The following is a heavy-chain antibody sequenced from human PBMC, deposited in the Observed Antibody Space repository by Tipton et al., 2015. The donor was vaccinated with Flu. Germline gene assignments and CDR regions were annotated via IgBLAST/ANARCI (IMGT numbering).Heavy chain of an antibody. J-gene: IGHJ4*02. Sequence: TLSLTCAVSAYSISSGYYWGWIRQPPGKGLEWIGSISHSGRTYYKPSLKSRVTMSLDTSENQLSLNLRFVTAAYTAVYYCARPTYYYGSGTSDFWGQGTLVTVSS. D-gene: IGHD3-10*01. CDR2: ISHSGRT. CDR1: AYSISSGYY. V-gene: IGHV4-38-2*01. CDR3: ARPTYYYGSGTSDF.